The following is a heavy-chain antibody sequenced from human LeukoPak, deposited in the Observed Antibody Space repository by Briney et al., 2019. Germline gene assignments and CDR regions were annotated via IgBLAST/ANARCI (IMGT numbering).Heavy chain of an antibody. D-gene: IGHD3-22*01. CDR1: GFTFSSYG. CDR2: ISTGSSYI. V-gene: IGHV3-21*01. Sequence: GGSLRLSCAASGFTFSSYGMHWARQAPGKGLEWVSSISTGSSYIYYADSVKGRFTISRENAKNSLYLQMNSLRAEDTAVYYCARDSTPYDSSGYCYDYWGQGTLVTVSS. CDR3: ARDSTPYDSSGYCYDY. J-gene: IGHJ4*02.